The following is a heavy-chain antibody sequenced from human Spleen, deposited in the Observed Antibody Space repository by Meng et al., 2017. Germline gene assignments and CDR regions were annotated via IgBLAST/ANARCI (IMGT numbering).Heavy chain of an antibody. D-gene: IGHD6-13*01. J-gene: IGHJ4*02. V-gene: IGHV3-21*01. CDR2: INSISSYI. Sequence: ETLSLTCTVSGGSVSSDTSYWNWIRQPPGKGLEWVSSINSISSYIYYADSVKGRFTISRDNAKNSLYLQMNSLRAEDTAVYYCARVRLGYSSSWPFDSWGPGTLVTVSS. CDR3: ARVRLGYSSSWPFDS. CDR1: GGSVSSDTSY.